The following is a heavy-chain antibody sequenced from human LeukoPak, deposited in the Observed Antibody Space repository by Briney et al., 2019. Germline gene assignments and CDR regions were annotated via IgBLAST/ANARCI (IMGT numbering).Heavy chain of an antibody. D-gene: IGHD6-13*01. Sequence: GGSLRLSCAASRFTFNRYWMSWVRQAPGKGLEWVANIKQDGSEQYYVDSVKGRFTISRDNAKNSLYLQMTSLRGDDTAIYYCARDRPAGSSTSWYFEFDIWGQGTIVTVSS. CDR3: ARDRPAGSSTSWYFEFDI. CDR1: RFTFNRYW. CDR2: IKQDGSEQ. V-gene: IGHV3-7*01. J-gene: IGHJ3*02.